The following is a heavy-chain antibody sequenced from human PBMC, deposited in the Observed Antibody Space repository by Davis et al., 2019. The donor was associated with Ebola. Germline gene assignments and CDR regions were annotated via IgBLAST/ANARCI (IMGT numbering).Heavy chain of an antibody. Sequence: LRLSCTVSGGSISSGDYYWSWIRQPPGKGLEWIGYIYYSGSTYYNPSLKSRVTISVDTSKNQFSLKLSSVTAADTAVYYCARAPPVRGAPGRTKYYFDYWGQGTLVTVSS. V-gene: IGHV4-30-4*08. CDR2: IYYSGST. CDR1: GGSISSGDYY. D-gene: IGHD3-10*01. CDR3: ARAPPVRGAPGRTKYYFDY. J-gene: IGHJ4*02.